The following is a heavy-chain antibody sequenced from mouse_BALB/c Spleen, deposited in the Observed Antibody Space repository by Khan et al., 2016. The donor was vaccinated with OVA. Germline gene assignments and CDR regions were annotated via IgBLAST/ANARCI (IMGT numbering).Heavy chain of an antibody. D-gene: IGHD1-1*02. CDR2: IWSGRIT. CDR1: GFSLTNYG. J-gene: IGHJ2*01. CDR3: AINRNGYFDY. V-gene: IGHV2-2*02. Sequence: QVQLKESGPGLVQPSQSLSITCTVSGFSLTNYGVHWVRQSPGKGLEWLGMIWSGRITACNATFISRLTILKDHSRSQVSLNMNSLQASDTAIYYCAINRNGYFDYWGQGTTLTVSS.